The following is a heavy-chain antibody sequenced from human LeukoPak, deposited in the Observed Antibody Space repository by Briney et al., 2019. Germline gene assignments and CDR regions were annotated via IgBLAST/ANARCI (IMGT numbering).Heavy chain of an antibody. CDR2: ISSSSSYI. CDR1: GFTFSNAW. V-gene: IGHV3-21*03. CDR3: ARDLGDSSGYYSHGAFDI. D-gene: IGHD3-22*01. Sequence: GGSLRLSCAASGFTFSNAWMSWVRQAPGKGLEWVSSISSSSSYIYYADSVKGRFTISRDNAKNSLYLRMNSLRAEDTAVYYCARDLGDSSGYYSHGAFDIWGQGTMVTVSS. J-gene: IGHJ3*02.